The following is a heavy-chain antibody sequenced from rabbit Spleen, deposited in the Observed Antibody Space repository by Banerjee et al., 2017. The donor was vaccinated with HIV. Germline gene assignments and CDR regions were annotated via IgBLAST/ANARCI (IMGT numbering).Heavy chain of an antibody. J-gene: IGHJ6*01. CDR2: IDTGSSGFT. D-gene: IGHD1-1*01. CDR3: ARDTSSSFSSYGMDL. Sequence: QEQLEESGGDLVKPGASLTLTCTASGFSFSSSYHMCWVRQAPGKGLEWIACIDTGSSGFTYFATWAKGRFTCSKTSSTTVTLQMTRLTAADTATYFCARDTSSSFSSYGMDLWGQGTLVTVS. CDR1: GFSFSSSYH. V-gene: IGHV1S45*01.